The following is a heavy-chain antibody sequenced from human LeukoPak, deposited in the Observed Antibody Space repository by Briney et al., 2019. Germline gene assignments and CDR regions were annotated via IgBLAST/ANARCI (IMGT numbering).Heavy chain of an antibody. J-gene: IGHJ5*02. D-gene: IGHD6-19*01. CDR1: GYTFTSYY. Sequence: ASVKVSCKASGYTFTSYYMHWVRQAPGQGLEWMGIINPSGGSTSYAQKFQGRVTMTRDTSTSTVYMELSSLRSEDTAVYYCARHGSSSGWYMYNWFDPWGQGTLVTVSS. V-gene: IGHV1-46*01. CDR2: INPSGGST. CDR3: ARHGSSSGWYMYNWFDP.